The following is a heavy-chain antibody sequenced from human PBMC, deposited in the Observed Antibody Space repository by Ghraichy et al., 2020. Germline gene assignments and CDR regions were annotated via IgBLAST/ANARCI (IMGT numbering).Heavy chain of an antibody. V-gene: IGHV1-18*04. D-gene: IGHD5/OR15-5a*01. J-gene: IGHJ3*02. CDR1: GYTFTSYG. Sequence: ASVKVSCKASGYTFTSYGISWVRQAPGQGLEWMGWISAYNGNTNYAQKLQGRVTMTTDTSTSTAYMELRSLRSDDTAVYYCARVVSKFDENAFDIWGQGTMVTVSS. CDR2: ISAYNGNT. CDR3: ARVVSKFDENAFDI.